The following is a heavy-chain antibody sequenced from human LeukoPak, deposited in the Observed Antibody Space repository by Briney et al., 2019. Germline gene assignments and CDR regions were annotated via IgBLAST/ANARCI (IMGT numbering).Heavy chain of an antibody. Sequence: ASVTVSFKASGYTFTVYYMHWVRQAPGQGLEWMGWINPNSGGTNYAQKFQGRVTMTRDTSTSTAYMELSRLRSDDTAVYYCARSLGPNAFDIWGQGTMVTVSS. CDR3: ARSLGPNAFDI. J-gene: IGHJ3*02. CDR1: GYTFTVYY. V-gene: IGHV1-2*02. CDR2: INPNSGGT.